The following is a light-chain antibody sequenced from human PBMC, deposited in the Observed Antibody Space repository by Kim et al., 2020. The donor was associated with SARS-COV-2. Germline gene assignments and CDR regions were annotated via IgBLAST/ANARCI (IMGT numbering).Light chain of an antibody. CDR1: QGISSY. CDR2: AAS. CDR3: QQYYSYPPI. Sequence: AIRMTQSPSSFSASTGDRVTITCRASQGISSYLAWYQQKPGKAPKLLIYAASTLQSGVPSRFSGSGSGTDFTLTISCLQSEDIATYYCQQYYSYPPIFGGGTKVDIK. V-gene: IGKV1-8*01. J-gene: IGKJ4*01.